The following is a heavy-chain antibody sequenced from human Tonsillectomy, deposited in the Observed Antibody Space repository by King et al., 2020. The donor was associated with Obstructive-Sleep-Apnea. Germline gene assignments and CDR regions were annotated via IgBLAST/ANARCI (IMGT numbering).Heavy chain of an antibody. V-gene: IGHV3-30*04. CDR3: ARDFLPGFSVAFSVFYGMDV. Sequence: VQLVESGGGVVQPGRSLRLSCEVSGSTFNKYGFHWVRQAPGKGLAWVALISNGGKEVYADAVKGRFIISRDDSKNTLDLQMNGLTTEDTAVYFCARDFLPGFSVAFSVFYGMDVWGQGTTVSVFS. CDR1: GSTFNKYG. D-gene: IGHD4-23*01. CDR2: ISNGGKE. J-gene: IGHJ6*02.